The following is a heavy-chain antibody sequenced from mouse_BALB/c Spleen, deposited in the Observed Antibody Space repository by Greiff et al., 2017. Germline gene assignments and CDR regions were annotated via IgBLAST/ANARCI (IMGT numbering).Heavy chain of an antibody. D-gene: IGHD2-1*01. CDR1: GFNIKDYY. CDR2: IDPENGDT. Sequence: VQLQQSGAELVRSGASVKLSCTASGFNIKDYYMHWVKQRPEQGLEWIGWIDPENGDTEYAPKFQGKATMTADTSSNTAYLQLSSLTSEDTAVYYCNACSYGNFDYWGQGTTLTVSS. V-gene: IGHV14-4*02. CDR3: NACSYGNFDY. J-gene: IGHJ2*01.